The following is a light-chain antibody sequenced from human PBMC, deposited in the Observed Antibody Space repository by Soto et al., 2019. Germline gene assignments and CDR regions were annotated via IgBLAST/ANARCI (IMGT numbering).Light chain of an antibody. CDR2: GAS. J-gene: IGKJ4*01. CDR3: QQYGSSPLLT. Sequence: EIVLTQSPGSLSLAPGERATLSCRASQSVSSSYLAWYQQKPGQAPRLLIYGASNRATGIPDRFSGRGSGTDFTLTISRLEPEDSAVYYCQQYGSSPLLTFGGGTKVEIK. V-gene: IGKV3-20*01. CDR1: QSVSSSY.